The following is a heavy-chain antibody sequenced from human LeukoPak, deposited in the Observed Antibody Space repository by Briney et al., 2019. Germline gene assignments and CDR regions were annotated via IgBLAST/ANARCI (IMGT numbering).Heavy chain of an antibody. CDR2: IYYTGSS. J-gene: IGHJ4*01. CDR1: GGSFSDYY. V-gene: IGHV4-59*01. D-gene: IGHD7-27*01. Sequence: SETLSLTCAVYGGSFSDYYWSWIRQSPGKGLEWIGYIYYTGSSSYNPSLRSRVTISADTSKNQFSLKLSSVTAADTAVYYCASRKLGNDYWGQGTLVTVSS. CDR3: ASRKLGNDY.